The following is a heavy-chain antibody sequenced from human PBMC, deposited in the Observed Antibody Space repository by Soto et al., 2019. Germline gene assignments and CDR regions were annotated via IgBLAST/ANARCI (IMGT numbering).Heavy chain of an antibody. D-gene: IGHD6-13*01. CDR3: ARDPEVYSSSYFDY. CDR1: GYTFTSNG. J-gene: IGHJ4*02. Sequence: ASVKVSCKASGYTFTSNGISWVRQSPGQGLEWMGWISAYNGNTNYAQKLQGRVTMTTDTSTSTAYMELRSLRSDDTAVYYCARDPEVYSSSYFDYWGQGTLVTVSS. CDR2: ISAYNGNT. V-gene: IGHV1-18*04.